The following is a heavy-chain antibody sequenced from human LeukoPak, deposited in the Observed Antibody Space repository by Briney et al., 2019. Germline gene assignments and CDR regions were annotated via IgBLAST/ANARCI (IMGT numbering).Heavy chain of an antibody. D-gene: IGHD1-26*01. CDR1: GFTFSSYA. CDR2: IWYDGSNI. V-gene: IGHV3-33*08. CDR3: ARQIEGATLDY. J-gene: IGHJ4*02. Sequence: GGSLRLSCAASGFTFSSYAMHWVRQAPGKGLEWVAVIWYDGSNIYYADSVKGRFTISRDKSKNTLYLQMNSLRAEDTAVYYCARQIEGATLDYWGQGTLVTVSS.